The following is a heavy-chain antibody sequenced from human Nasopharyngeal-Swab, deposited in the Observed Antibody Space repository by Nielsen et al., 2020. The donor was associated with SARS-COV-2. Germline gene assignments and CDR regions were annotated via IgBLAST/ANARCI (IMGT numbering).Heavy chain of an antibody. CDR1: GFTFIDYY. CDR2: IRRLSGRTK. Sequence: GGSLRLSCTTSGFTFIDYYMSWIRQAPGKGLAWVSVIRRLSGRTKYYADSVKGRFTISRDNAKNSVYQTMNSLRPEDTAVYCCTREAAKDYGGYSDYWGQGTLVTVSS. J-gene: IGHJ4*02. CDR3: TREAAKDYGGYSDY. D-gene: IGHD4-23*01. V-gene: IGHV3-11*01.